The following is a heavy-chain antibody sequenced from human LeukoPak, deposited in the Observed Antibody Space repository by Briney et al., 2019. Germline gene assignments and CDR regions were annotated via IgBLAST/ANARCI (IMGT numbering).Heavy chain of an antibody. V-gene: IGHV3-21*04. CDR2: ISGSSAYI. CDR1: GFTFSNYN. Sequence: PGGYLRLSCAASGFTFSNYNMNSVPQAPEKGLEWMSSISGSSAYIYYADSVKGRFTISTDNTKNTPYLHMNSLRADNTALYYSVRMPNSVNFPNWFDRWGQGTLVTLSS. D-gene: IGHD2-8*01. J-gene: IGHJ5*02. CDR3: VRMPNSVNFPNWFDR.